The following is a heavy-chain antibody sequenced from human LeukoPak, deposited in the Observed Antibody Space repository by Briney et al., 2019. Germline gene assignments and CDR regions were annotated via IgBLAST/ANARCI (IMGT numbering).Heavy chain of an antibody. Sequence: GGSLRLSCAASGFTFSIYAMHWVRQAPGKGLEYVSAISSNGASTYYANSVKGRFTISRDNSKNTLYLQMGSLRAEDTAVYYCATHCSSVSCSLATFDIWGQGTMVTVSS. CDR2: ISSNGAST. CDR3: ATHCSSVSCSLATFDI. J-gene: IGHJ3*02. D-gene: IGHD2-2*01. CDR1: GFTFSIYA. V-gene: IGHV3-64*01.